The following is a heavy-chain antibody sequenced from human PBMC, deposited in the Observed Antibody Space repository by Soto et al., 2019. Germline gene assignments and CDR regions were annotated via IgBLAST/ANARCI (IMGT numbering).Heavy chain of an antibody. D-gene: IGHD2-2*01. CDR3: AKAHPPSAYCSSTSCPIDYYYYGMDV. CDR2: ISYDGSNK. CDR1: GFTFSSYG. Sequence: QVQLVESGGGVVQPGRSLRLSCAASGFTFSSYGMHWVRQAPGKGLEWVAVISYDGSNKYYADSVKGRFTISRDNSKNTLYLQMNSLRAEDTAVYYCAKAHPPSAYCSSTSCPIDYYYYGMDVWGQGTTVTVSS. J-gene: IGHJ6*02. V-gene: IGHV3-30*18.